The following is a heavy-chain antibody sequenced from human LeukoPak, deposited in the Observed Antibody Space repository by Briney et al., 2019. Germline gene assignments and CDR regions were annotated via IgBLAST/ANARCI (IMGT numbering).Heavy chain of an antibody. CDR3: ATETNGRHYDY. CDR2: IGPTGFDR. Sequence: GGSLRLSCTTSGLTFSTSGFNWVRQAPGKGLEWVASIGPTGFDRYHADSIKGRFTISRDNANNFLYLQMDSMRAEDTAVYYCATETNGRHYDYWGQGTLLTVSS. V-gene: IGHV3-21*06. J-gene: IGHJ4*02. D-gene: IGHD1-14*01. CDR1: GLTFSTSG.